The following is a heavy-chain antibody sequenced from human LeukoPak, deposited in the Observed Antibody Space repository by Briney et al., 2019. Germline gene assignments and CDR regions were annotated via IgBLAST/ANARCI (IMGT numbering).Heavy chain of an antibody. J-gene: IGHJ6*02. D-gene: IGHD5-18*01. CDR2: ISGTGGST. CDR3: AKGGANTTMVSGGVDV. Sequence: GGSLRLSCAVSGFTFSSHAMNWVRQTPGKGLKWVSAISGTGGSTYYADSVKGRFTISRDNSKHTLYLQINSLTAEDTAVYYCAKGGANTTMVSGGVDVWGQGTTVTVSS. CDR1: GFTFSSHA. V-gene: IGHV3-23*01.